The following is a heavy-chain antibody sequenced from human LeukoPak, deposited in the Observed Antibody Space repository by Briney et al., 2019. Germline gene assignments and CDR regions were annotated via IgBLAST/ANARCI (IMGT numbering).Heavy chain of an antibody. CDR1: GFTFSTYG. CDR2: ISYDGSNK. J-gene: IGHJ4*02. CDR3: AKDLGRSSGSDSCYGGDY. Sequence: LSGGSLRLSCAASGFTFSTYGMHWVRQAPGKGLEWVAVISYDGSNKYYADSVKGRFTISRDNSKNTLYLQMNSLGDEDTAVYYCAKDLGRSSGSDSCYGGDYWGQGTLVTVSS. V-gene: IGHV3-30*18. D-gene: IGHD3-10*01.